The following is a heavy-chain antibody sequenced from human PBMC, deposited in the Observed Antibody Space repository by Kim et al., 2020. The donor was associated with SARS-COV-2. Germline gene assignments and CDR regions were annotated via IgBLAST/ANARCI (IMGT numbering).Heavy chain of an antibody. CDR3: SKRAEVIPANPYYFDY. D-gene: IGHD2-15*01. V-gene: IGHV3-23*01. CDR2: ISGSGGTT. J-gene: IGHJ4*02. CDR1: GFTFSSYA. Sequence: GGSLRLSCAASGFTFSSYALSWVRRAPGKGLEWVSGISGSGGTTYYADPVKGRFTISRDNSKNTLYLQMNSLRAEDTALYYCSKRAEVIPANPYYFDYWGRGTLVTVSS.